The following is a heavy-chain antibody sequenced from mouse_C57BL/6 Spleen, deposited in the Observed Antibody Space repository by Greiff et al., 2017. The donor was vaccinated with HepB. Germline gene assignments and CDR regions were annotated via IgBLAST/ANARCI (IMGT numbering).Heavy chain of an antibody. D-gene: IGHD2-5*01. Sequence: QVQLQQSGAELVMPGASVKLSCKASGYTFTSYWMHWVKQRPGQGLEWIGEIDPSDSYTNYNQKFKGKSTLTVDKSSSTAYMQLSSLTSEDSAVYYCARVESNYDYAMDYWGQGTSVTVSS. J-gene: IGHJ4*01. CDR3: ARVESNYDYAMDY. CDR2: IDPSDSYT. CDR1: GYTFTSYW. V-gene: IGHV1-69*01.